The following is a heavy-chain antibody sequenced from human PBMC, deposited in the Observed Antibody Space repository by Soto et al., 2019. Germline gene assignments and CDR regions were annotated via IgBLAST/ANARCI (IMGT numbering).Heavy chain of an antibody. CDR2: INYSGVST. D-gene: IGHD1-1*01. CDR3: VTDPNWEWGY. J-gene: IGHJ4*02. V-gene: IGHV3-23*01. Sequence: GGSLRLSCAASGFAFSRNDMNWVRQRPGKGLEWVSNINYSGVSTYYSDAVKGRFTISRDNSKNILYLEMNSLKVDDTAVYYCVTDPNWEWGYSGQGALVTVYS. CDR1: GFAFSRND.